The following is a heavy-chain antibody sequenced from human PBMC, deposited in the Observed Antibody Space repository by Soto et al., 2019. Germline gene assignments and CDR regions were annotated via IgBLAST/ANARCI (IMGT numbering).Heavy chain of an antibody. CDR1: GGSISNYY. CDR3: ARAVNSGYPDTCDI. Sequence: QVQLQESGPGLVRPSETLSLTCSVSGGSISNYYWNWIRQPPGKGLEWIGYVYYSGSTHFHPSLKCRVTMSVDTSKNLFSLNLSSVTAADAAIYYCARAVNSGYPDTCDIWGQGTMVTVAS. V-gene: IGHV4-59*01. CDR2: VYYSGST. J-gene: IGHJ3*02. D-gene: IGHD5-12*01.